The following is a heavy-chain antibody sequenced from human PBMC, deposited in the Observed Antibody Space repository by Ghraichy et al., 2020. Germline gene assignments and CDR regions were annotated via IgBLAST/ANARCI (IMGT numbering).Heavy chain of an antibody. J-gene: IGHJ4*02. CDR2: IKSDGIST. V-gene: IGHV3-74*03. D-gene: IGHD1-7*01. CDR1: GFTFSSSW. Sequence: GGSLRLSCAASGFTFSSSWMHWVRQAPGKGLVWVSRIKSDGISTMYMDSVKGRFTVSRDNATNTLYLQMNSLRAEDTAVYYCVTDGNYKIDYWGQGTLVTVSS. CDR3: VTDGNYKIDY.